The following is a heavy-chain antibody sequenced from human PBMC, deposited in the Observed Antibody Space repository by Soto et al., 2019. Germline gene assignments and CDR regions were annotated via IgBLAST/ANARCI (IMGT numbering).Heavy chain of an antibody. D-gene: IGHD3-10*01. CDR2: IYYLGST. Sequence: TRSLAWSVTGGSMSEYVSCWIRQSPGKGLEWIGYIYYLGSTDYNPSLKSRVTISVDTSKRQFSLRLTSVTAADTAVYYCARDGYDGSGSPYPAYWGPGTQVTVSS. CDR1: GGSMSEYV. V-gene: IGHV4-59*01. J-gene: IGHJ4*02. CDR3: ARDGYDGSGSPYPAY.